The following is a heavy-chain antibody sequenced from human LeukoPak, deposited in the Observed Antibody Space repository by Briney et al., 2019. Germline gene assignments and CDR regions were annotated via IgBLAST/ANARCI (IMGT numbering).Heavy chain of an antibody. D-gene: IGHD3-22*01. V-gene: IGHV4-39*07. CDR1: GGSISSGSYY. J-gene: IGHJ4*02. CDR3: ATARQYYYDSSGYYSKPYFDY. CDR2: IYHSGST. Sequence: SETLSLTCTVSGGSISSGSYYWCWIRQPPGKGLEWIGSIYHSGSTYYNPSLKSRVTISVDTSKNQFSLKLSSVTAADTAVYYCATARQYYYDSSGYYSKPYFDYWGQGTLVTVSS.